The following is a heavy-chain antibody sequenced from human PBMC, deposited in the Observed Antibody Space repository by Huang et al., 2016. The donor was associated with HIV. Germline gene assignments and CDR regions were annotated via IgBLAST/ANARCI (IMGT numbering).Heavy chain of an antibody. V-gene: IGHV4-34*02. D-gene: IGHD6-13*01. CDR3: ARRYNSRYDY. CDR1: GGSFSVYF. CDR2: INHSGHI. J-gene: IGHJ4*02. Sequence: QVQLQQWGAGLLKTSETLSLTCAVYGGSFSVYFWSWVRQPPGKGLEWCGEINHSGHINYNPTLWSGVNMAIDTSKKQCSQHLSSLSAADTAVYYCARRYNSRYDYWGRGSPVTVPS.